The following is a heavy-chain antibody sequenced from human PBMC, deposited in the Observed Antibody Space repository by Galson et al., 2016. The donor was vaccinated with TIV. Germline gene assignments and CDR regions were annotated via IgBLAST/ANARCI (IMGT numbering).Heavy chain of an antibody. V-gene: IGHV1-2*02. D-gene: IGHD4-17*01. CDR3: ARDLSPETTTPFDY. J-gene: IGHJ4*02. CDR1: GYSFTGYY. CDR2: SNPNTGAT. Sequence: SVKVSCKASGYSFTGYYMHWVRQAPGQGLEWMGWSNPNTGATKYEQKFQDRVTMTTDTSINTAFLALTRLRFDDTAVYYCARDLSPETTTPFDYWGQGTLVTVSS.